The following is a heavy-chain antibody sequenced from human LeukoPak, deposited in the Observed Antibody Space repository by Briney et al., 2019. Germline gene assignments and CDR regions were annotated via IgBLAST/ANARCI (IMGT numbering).Heavy chain of an antibody. CDR3: ARDRRHYYDSSGYHAFDY. J-gene: IGHJ4*02. V-gene: IGHV1-2*02. D-gene: IGHD3-22*01. Sequence: ASVKVSCKASGYTFTGYYMHWVRQAPGQGLEWMGWINPNSGGTNYAQKFQGRVTMTRDTSISTAYMELSRLRSDDTAVYYYARDRRHYYDSSGYHAFDYWGQGTLVTVSS. CDR2: INPNSGGT. CDR1: GYTFTGYY.